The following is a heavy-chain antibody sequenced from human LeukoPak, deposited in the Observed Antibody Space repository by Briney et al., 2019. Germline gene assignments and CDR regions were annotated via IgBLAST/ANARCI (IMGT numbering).Heavy chain of an antibody. CDR2: IYYSGST. J-gene: IGHJ4*02. D-gene: IGHD6-19*01. CDR1: GGSISSSSYY. CDR3: ARAHSGWYLTWFDY. V-gene: IGHV4-39*07. Sequence: SETLSLTCTVSGGSISSSSYYWGWIRQPPGKGLEWIGSIYYSGSTYYNPSLKSRVTISVDTSKNQFSLKLSSVTAADTAVYYCARAHSGWYLTWFDYWGQGTLVTVSS.